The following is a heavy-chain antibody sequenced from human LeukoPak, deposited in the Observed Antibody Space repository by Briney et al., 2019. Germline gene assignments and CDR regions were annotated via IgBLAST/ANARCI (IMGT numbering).Heavy chain of an antibody. V-gene: IGHV4-59*08. CDR1: GGSISSYY. D-gene: IGHD3-10*01. CDR2: IYYSGST. CDR3: AXXXLWSPYFDY. J-gene: IGHJ4*02. Sequence: SETLSLTCTVSGGSISSYYWSWIRQPPGKGLEWIGYIYYSGSTNYNPSLKSRVTISVDTSKNQFSLKLSSVTAADTAVYYCAXXXLWSPYFDYWGQGTLVTVSS.